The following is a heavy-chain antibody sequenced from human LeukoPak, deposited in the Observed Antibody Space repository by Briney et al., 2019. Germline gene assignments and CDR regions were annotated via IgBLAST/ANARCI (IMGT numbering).Heavy chain of an antibody. V-gene: IGHV4-61*03. J-gene: IGHJ4*02. D-gene: IGHD3-22*01. Sequence: SETLSLTCTVSGYSISSGYYWGWIRQPPGKGLEWIGYIDHTGSTNYDPSLNSRVTISRDTSKNHFSLELSSVTAADTAVYYCARGDGAYYYDSSGYYPSLYFDYWGQGTLVIVSS. CDR2: IDHTGST. CDR1: GYSISSGYY. CDR3: ARGDGAYYYDSSGYYPSLYFDY.